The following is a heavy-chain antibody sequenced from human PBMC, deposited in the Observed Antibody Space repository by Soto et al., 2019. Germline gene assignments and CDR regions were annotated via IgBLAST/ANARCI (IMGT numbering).Heavy chain of an antibody. Sequence: QVHLVQSGAEVKKPGSSVKVSCKASGGTVSSYAITWVRQAPGKGLEWMGVFIPIFVSAHYAQKFQGRVTITVDESTSTADMELSGLRSEDTAIYYCARDLSSDSTGFRGYSLWGQGTLVTVSS. V-gene: IGHV1-69*01. CDR1: GGTVSSYA. D-gene: IGHD3-22*01. CDR2: FIPIFVSA. CDR3: ARDLSSDSTGFRGYSL. J-gene: IGHJ4*02.